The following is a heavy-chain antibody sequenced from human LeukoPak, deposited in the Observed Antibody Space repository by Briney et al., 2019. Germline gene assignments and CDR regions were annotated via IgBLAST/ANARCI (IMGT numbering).Heavy chain of an antibody. D-gene: IGHD3-3*01. CDR1: GYTFTSYA. CDR3: ARGQNVLEWLLSPDAFDI. V-gene: IGHV1-3*01. CDR2: INAGNGNT. J-gene: IGHJ3*02. Sequence: EASVKVSCKASGYTFTSYAMHWVRQAPGQRLEWMGWINAGNGNTKYSQKFQGRVTITRDTSASTAYMELSSLRSEDTAVYYCARGQNVLEWLLSPDAFDIWGQGTMVTVSS.